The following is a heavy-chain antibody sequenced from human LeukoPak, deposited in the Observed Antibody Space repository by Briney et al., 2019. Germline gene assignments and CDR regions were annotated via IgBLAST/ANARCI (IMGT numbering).Heavy chain of an antibody. J-gene: IGHJ3*02. Sequence: GASVKVSCKASGYTFTGYYMHWVRQAPGQGLEWMGWINPNSGGTNYAQKFQGRVTMTRDTSISTAYMELSRLRSDDTAVYYCARGHDYGDPDDAFDIWGQGTMVTVSS. CDR1: GYTFTGYY. CDR2: INPNSGGT. D-gene: IGHD4-17*01. V-gene: IGHV1-2*02. CDR3: ARGHDYGDPDDAFDI.